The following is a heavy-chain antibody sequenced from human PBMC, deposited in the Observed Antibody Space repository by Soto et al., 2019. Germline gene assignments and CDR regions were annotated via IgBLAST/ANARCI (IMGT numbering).Heavy chain of an antibody. CDR2: IIPIFGTA. V-gene: IGHV1-69*13. Sequence: GASVKVSCKASGGTFSSYAISWVRQAPGQGLEWMGGIIPIFGTANYAQKFQGRVTITADESTSTAYMELSSLRSEDTAVYYCASPLNYYDSSGPNLQEYYYYGLDVWGQATTVTVSS. D-gene: IGHD3-22*01. J-gene: IGHJ6*02. CDR3: ASPLNYYDSSGPNLQEYYYYGLDV. CDR1: GGTFSSYA.